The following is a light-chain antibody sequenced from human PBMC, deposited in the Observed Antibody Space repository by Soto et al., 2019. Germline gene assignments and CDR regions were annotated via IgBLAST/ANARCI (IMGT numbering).Light chain of an antibody. Sequence: EIVMTQSPATLSVSPGESVTLSCRASQSVSSNLAWYQQKPGQAPRLVMYGASTRATGIPARFSGSGSGTEFPLTISSLQPDDFATYYCQHYNSYSEAFGQGTKVDIK. CDR1: QSVSSN. J-gene: IGKJ1*01. CDR3: QHYNSYSEA. CDR2: GAS. V-gene: IGKV3-15*01.